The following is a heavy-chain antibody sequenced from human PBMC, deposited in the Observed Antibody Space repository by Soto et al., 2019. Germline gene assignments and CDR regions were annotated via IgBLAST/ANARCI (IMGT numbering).Heavy chain of an antibody. CDR2: INAGNGNT. CDR3: AGSTPSHYYGSGSYYNGFDY. Sequence: ASVKVSCKASGYTFTSYAMHWVRQAPGQRLEWMGWINAGNGNTKYSQKFQGRVTITRDTSASTAYMELSSLRSEDTAVYYCAGSTPSHYYGSGSYYNGFDYWGQGTLVTVSS. V-gene: IGHV1-3*01. J-gene: IGHJ4*02. D-gene: IGHD3-10*01. CDR1: GYTFTSYA.